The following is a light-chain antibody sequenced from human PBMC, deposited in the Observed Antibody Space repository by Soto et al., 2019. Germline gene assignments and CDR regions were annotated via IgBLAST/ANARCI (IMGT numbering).Light chain of an antibody. J-gene: IGKJ4*01. V-gene: IGKV3-20*01. Sequence: EIVLTQSPGTLSLSPGERATLSCRASQTFSSGYLAWYQQKPGQAPRLLIYSASSRATGIPDRFSGSGSATDFTLTISRLEPEDFAVYYCQQYASSPLTFGGGTKVDIK. CDR1: QTFSSGY. CDR2: SAS. CDR3: QQYASSPLT.